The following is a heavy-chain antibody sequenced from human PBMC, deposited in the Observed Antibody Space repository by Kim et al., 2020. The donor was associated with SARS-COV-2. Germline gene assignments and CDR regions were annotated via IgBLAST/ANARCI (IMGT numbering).Heavy chain of an antibody. CDR2: IYSSGST. CDR3: ARRHYYDSSGYYYVGAFDI. Sequence: SETLSLTCTVSGGSISNYYWGWIRQPPGKGLEWIGFIYSSGSTNYNPSLKSRVTISVDTSKNQFSLKLSSVTAADTAVYYCARRHYYDSSGYYYVGAFDIWGQGTMVTVSS. J-gene: IGHJ3*02. D-gene: IGHD3-22*01. CDR1: GGSISNYY. V-gene: IGHV4-59*13.